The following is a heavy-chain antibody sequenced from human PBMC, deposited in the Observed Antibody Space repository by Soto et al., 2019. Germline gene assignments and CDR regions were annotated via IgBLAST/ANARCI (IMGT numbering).Heavy chain of an antibody. Sequence: GGSLRLSCAASGFTFSSYSMNWVRQAPGKGLEWVSSISSSSSYIYYADSVKGRFTISRDNAKNSLYLQMNSLRAEDTAVYYCARVRSMVAAVDPWDYWGQGTLVTVSS. CDR2: ISSSSSYI. V-gene: IGHV3-21*01. CDR3: ARVRSMVAAVDPWDY. D-gene: IGHD2-15*01. J-gene: IGHJ4*02. CDR1: GFTFSSYS.